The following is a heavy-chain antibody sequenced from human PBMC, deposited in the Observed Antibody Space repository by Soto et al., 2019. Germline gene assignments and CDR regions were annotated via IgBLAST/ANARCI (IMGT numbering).Heavy chain of an antibody. D-gene: IGHD3-10*01. CDR3: AKESSNYYGSGLHNFYFYVDD. CDR1: GLTFSNYG. CDR2: ISYDGSKI. Sequence: QVHLVESGGGVVQAGRSLRLSCVASGLTFSNYGFHWVRHTPGKGLEWVATISYDGSKIHYSDSVKGRFTISRDNPKNTLFLQMNSLRAEDTALYYCAKESSNYYGSGLHNFYFYVDDWGKGTTVAVSS. V-gene: IGHV3-30*18. J-gene: IGHJ6*03.